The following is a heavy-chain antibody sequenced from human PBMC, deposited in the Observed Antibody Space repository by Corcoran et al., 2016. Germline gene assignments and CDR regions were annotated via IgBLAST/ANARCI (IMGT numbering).Heavy chain of an antibody. CDR2: INPNSGGT. V-gene: IGHV1-2*02. Sequence: QVQLVQSGAEVKKPGASVKVSCKASGYTFTGYFMHWVRQAPGQGLEWMGWINPNSGGTNYAQKVQGRVTMTRETSIRTAYMELSRLRSDDTAVYYVARGPPYYYDSSGYYYGTNWFDPWGQGTLVTVSS. J-gene: IGHJ5*02. D-gene: IGHD3-22*01. CDR1: GYTFTGYF. CDR3: ARGPPYYYDSSGYYYGTNWFDP.